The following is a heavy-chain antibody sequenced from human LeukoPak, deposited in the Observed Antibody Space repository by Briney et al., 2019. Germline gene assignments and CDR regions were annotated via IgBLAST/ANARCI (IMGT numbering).Heavy chain of an antibody. J-gene: IGHJ6*03. CDR1: GGSISSSSYY. CDR3: ARTVRGYCSGGSCYHYYYYYMDV. D-gene: IGHD2-15*01. V-gene: IGHV4-39*07. Sequence: SETLSLTCTVSGGSISSSSYYWGWIRQPPGKGLEWIGSIHYSGSTYYNPSLKSRVTISVDTSKNQFSLKLSSVTAADTAVYYCARTVRGYCSGGSCYHYYYYYMDVRGKGTTVTVSS. CDR2: IHYSGST.